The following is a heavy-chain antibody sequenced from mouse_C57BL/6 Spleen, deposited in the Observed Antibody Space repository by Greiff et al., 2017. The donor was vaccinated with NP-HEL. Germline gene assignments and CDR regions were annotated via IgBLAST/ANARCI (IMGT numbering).Heavy chain of an antibody. J-gene: IGHJ4*01. CDR3: AREGIYDGSSYDYYAMDY. Sequence: VQLQQSGPELVKPGASVKISCKASGYSFTDYNMNWVKQSNGKSLEWIGVINPNYGTTSYNQKFKGKATLTVDQSSSTAYMQLNSLTSEDSAVYYCAREGIYDGSSYDYYAMDYWGQGTSVTVSS. CDR2: INPNYGTT. CDR1: GYSFTDYN. D-gene: IGHD1-1*01. V-gene: IGHV1-39*01.